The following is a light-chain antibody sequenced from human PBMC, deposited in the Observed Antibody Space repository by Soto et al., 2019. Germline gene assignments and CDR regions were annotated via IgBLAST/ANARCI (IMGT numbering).Light chain of an antibody. V-gene: IGKV3-15*01. CDR2: AAS. J-gene: IGKJ1*01. Sequence: ERVMTQSPSTFSLFPGEGATLSCRAIEAVSTNLAWYQHKPGQAPRLLIYAASTRSTGVPARFSGSGSGTEFTLTISNLQSEDVATYYCQQYENWPWTFGQGTKV. CDR3: QQYENWPWT. CDR1: EAVSTN.